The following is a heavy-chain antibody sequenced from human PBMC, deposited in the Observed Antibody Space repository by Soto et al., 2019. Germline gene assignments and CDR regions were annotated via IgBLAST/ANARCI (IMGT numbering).Heavy chain of an antibody. Sequence: QVQLQESGPGLVKPSETLSLTCTVSGGSISSYYWSWIRQPPGKGLEWIGYIYYSGSTNYNPSLKSRVTISVDTSKNQFSLKLSSVTAADTAVYYCARAPLWEWEHHYFDYWGQGTLVTVSS. CDR3: ARAPLWEWEHHYFDY. J-gene: IGHJ4*02. V-gene: IGHV4-59*01. D-gene: IGHD1-26*01. CDR1: GGSISSYY. CDR2: IYYSGST.